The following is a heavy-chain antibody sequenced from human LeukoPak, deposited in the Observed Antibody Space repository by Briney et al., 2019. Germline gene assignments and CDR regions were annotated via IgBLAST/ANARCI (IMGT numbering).Heavy chain of an antibody. CDR2: IIPIFGTA. J-gene: IGHJ5*02. V-gene: IGHV1-69*13. D-gene: IGHD2-2*01. CDR1: GGTFSSYA. Sequence: SVKVSCKASGGTFSSYAISWVRQAPGQGLEWMGGIIPIFGTANYAQKSQGRVTITADESTSTAYMELSSLRSEDTAVYYCAREAYCSSTSCHPRPNWFDPWGQGTLVTVSS. CDR3: AREAYCSSTSCHPRPNWFDP.